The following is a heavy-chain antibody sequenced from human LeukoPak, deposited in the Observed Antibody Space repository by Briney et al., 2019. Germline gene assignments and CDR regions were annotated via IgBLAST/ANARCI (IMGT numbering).Heavy chain of an antibody. Sequence: AGGSLRLSCAASGFTFSSYGMHWVRQAPGKGLEWVAFIRYDGSNKYYADSVKGRFTISRDNSKNTLYLQMNSLRAEDTAVYYCAKGSKEVVFTRDHYMDVWGKGTTVTMSS. D-gene: IGHD3-22*01. CDR2: IRYDGSNK. CDR1: GFTFSSYG. J-gene: IGHJ6*03. CDR3: AKGSKEVVFTRDHYMDV. V-gene: IGHV3-30*02.